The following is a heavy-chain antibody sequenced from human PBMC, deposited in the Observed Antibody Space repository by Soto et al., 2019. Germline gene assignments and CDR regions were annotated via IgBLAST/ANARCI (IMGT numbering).Heavy chain of an antibody. CDR1: GGTFSSYA. Sequence: QVQLVQSGAEVKKPGSSVKVSCKASGGTFSSYAISWVRQAPGQGLEWMGGIIPIFGTANYAQKFQGRVTTTPDEATSTAYREPSSRRSEDTVVYYCARATLPPLAATGGYEYYGMYVWGQGTTVTVSS. CDR2: IIPIFGTA. V-gene: IGHV1-69*05. CDR3: ARATLPPLAATGGYEYYGMYV. D-gene: IGHD5-12*01. J-gene: IGHJ6*02.